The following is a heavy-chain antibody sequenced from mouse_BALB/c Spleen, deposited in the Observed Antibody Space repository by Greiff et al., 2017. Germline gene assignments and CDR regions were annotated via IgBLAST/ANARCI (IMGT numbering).Heavy chain of an antibody. CDR1: GYTFTSYW. CDR2: INPSTGYT. Sequence: QVQLQQSGAELAKPGASVKMSCKASGYTFTSYWMHWVKQRPGQGLEWIGYINPSTGYTEYNQKFKDKATLTADKSSSTAYMQLSSLTSEDSAVYYCARDVYYGSSYDYWGQGTTLTVSS. V-gene: IGHV1-7*01. CDR3: ARDVYYGSSYDY. D-gene: IGHD1-1*01. J-gene: IGHJ2*01.